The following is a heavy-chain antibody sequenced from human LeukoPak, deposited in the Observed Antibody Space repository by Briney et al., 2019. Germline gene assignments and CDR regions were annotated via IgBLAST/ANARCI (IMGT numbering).Heavy chain of an antibody. CDR3: ARAHDWVYAFDI. J-gene: IGHJ3*02. CDR2: IYYSGST. Sequence: PSQTLSLTCTVSGGSISSGDYYWSWIRQPPGKGLEWIGYIYYSGSTYYNPSLKSRVTISVDTSKNQFSLKLSSVTAAGTAVYYCARAHDWVYAFDIWGQGTMVTVSS. CDR1: GGSISSGDYY. V-gene: IGHV4-30-4*01. D-gene: IGHD3-9*01.